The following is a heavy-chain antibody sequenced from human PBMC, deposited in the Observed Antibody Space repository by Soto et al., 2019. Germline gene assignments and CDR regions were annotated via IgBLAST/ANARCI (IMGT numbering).Heavy chain of an antibody. CDR2: IGVSAANT. Sequence: EVQLLESGGGLVQPGGSLRLSCAASGFTFSNSGMTWVRQAPGKGLEWVSAIGVSAANTYYADSVKGRFTISRDNSKNTLYLEMNSLRVGDTAVYYCAKTKIATGGRAYDCGGQGTLVSVSS. D-gene: IGHD6-13*01. V-gene: IGHV3-23*01. J-gene: IGHJ4*02. CDR3: AKTKIATGGRAYDC. CDR1: GFTFSNSG.